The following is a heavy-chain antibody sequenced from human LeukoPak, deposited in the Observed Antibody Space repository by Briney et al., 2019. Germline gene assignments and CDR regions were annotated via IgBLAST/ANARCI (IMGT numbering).Heavy chain of an antibody. CDR3: GSGQWLVGVFY. J-gene: IGHJ4*02. Sequence: GASATVSFTASGHTFTGYYMHWVRQAPGQGLEWLGWINPNSGVTNYAQKFQGRITMTRDTSITTVYMELSSLTSDDTAVYYCGSGQWLVGVFYWGQGTLVTVSS. CDR2: INPNSGVT. V-gene: IGHV1-2*02. D-gene: IGHD6-19*01. CDR1: GHTFTGYY.